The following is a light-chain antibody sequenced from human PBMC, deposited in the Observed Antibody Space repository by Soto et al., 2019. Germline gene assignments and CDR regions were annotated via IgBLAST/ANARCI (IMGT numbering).Light chain of an antibody. CDR3: QQCRNWPLT. V-gene: IGKV3-15*01. Sequence: EIVMTQSPATLSVSPGEGATLSCKASQTVYNNLAWYQQRPGQPPRLLIYDASTRATGISARFSGSGYGTEFTHTISSLQSEDFAVDFCQQCRNWPLTFGGGTKVEIK. J-gene: IGKJ4*01. CDR1: QTVYNN. CDR2: DAS.